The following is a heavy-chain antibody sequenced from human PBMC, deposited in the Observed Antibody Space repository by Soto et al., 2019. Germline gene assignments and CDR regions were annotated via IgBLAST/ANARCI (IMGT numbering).Heavy chain of an antibody. CDR3: ARDYSSYGPFDY. CDR2: IWYDGSKK. D-gene: IGHD5-18*01. CDR1: GFTFSSYG. J-gene: IGHJ4*02. V-gene: IGHV3-33*01. Sequence: GGSLRLSCAASGFTFSSYGMHWVRQAPGKGLEWVAVIWYDGSKKYYADSVKGRFTISRDNSKNTLYLQMNSLRAEDTAVYYCARDYSSYGPFDYWGQGTLVTVSS.